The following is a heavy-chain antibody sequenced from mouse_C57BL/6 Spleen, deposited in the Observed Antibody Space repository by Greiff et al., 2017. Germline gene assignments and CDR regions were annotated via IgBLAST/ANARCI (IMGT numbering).Heavy chain of an antibody. D-gene: IGHD1-1*01. CDR3: GRKDGRSYVEAREY. CDR1: GFSLTSYA. Sequence: VQLVESGPGLVAPSQSLSITCTVSGFSLTSYAISWVRPPPGQGLEWLGVIWTGGGTNYNSALKSRLSISKDNSKSQVFLKMNSRQTDDTAREYCGRKDGRSYVEAREYWGQGTSVTVSS. CDR2: IWTGGGT. V-gene: IGHV2-9-1*01. J-gene: IGHJ4*01.